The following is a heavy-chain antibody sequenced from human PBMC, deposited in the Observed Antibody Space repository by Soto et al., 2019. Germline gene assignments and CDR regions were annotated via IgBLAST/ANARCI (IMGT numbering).Heavy chain of an antibody. CDR2: MNPNSGNT. D-gene: IGHD3-22*01. V-gene: IGHV1-8*01. J-gene: IGHJ4*02. CDR1: GYTFTSYD. Sequence: SSVKVSCKASGYTFTSYDINWVRQATGQGLEWMGWMNPNSGNTGYAQKFQGRVTMTRNTSISTAYMELRSLRSEDTAVYYCARRLHYYDSSGSKPLGYWGQGTMVTVSS. CDR3: ARRLHYYDSSGSKPLGY.